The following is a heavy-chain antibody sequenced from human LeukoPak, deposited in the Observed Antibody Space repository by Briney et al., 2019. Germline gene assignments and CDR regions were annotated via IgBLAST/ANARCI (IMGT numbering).Heavy chain of an antibody. CDR2: IYSGNSK. V-gene: IGHV3-53*01. J-gene: IGHJ4*02. Sequence: PGGSLRLSCAASGFTFSNAWMSWVRQAPGKGLEWVSVIYSGNSKYYADSVKGRFTISRDNSKNTVYLQMNSLRVEDTAVYYCASDGTSADYWGQGTLVTVSS. CDR3: ASDGTSADY. CDR1: GFTFSNAW. D-gene: IGHD1-14*01.